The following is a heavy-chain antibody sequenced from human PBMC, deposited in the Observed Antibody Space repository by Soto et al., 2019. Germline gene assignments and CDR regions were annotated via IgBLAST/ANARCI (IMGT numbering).Heavy chain of an antibody. CDR2: LYYRGAT. V-gene: IGHV4-39*01. J-gene: IGHJ4*01. CDR1: GGSIKNTNYH. Sequence: LSLTCSVSGGSIKNTNYHWGWIRQPPGKGLEWIGTLYYRGATGYNPSLKTRVTISVDTSKNLLSLNLSSVTAADTAVYYCFGVMAATLDYWGQGTLVTVSS. CDR3: FGVMAATLDY. D-gene: IGHD2-21*02.